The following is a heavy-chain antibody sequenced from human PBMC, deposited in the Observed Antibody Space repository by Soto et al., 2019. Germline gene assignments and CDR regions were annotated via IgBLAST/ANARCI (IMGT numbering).Heavy chain of an antibody. Sequence: QVQLVESGGGVVQPGRSLRLSCAVSGFIFKNYALNWVRQAPGKGLEWVESITRDGYNKYYADSVKGRFTISRDNSKNTLSLQMTGLRVEVSSVYYSTKSSGGSSSVGMDYWGPGTLITVSS. V-gene: IGHV3-30*04. J-gene: IGHJ4*02. D-gene: IGHD6-6*01. CDR3: TKSSGGSSSVGMDY. CDR1: GFIFKNYA. CDR2: ITRDGYNK.